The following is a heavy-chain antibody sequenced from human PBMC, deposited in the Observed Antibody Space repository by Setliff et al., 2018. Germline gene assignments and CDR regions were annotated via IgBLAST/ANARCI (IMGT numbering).Heavy chain of an antibody. CDR1: GGSISSYY. CDR2: IIHSGST. Sequence: ETLSLTCTVSGGSISSYYWSWIRQPAGKGLEWIGEIIHSGSTNYNPSLKSRVTMSIDTSKNQFSLKLNSVTAADMAVYYCAREQWLDPPGYYYMDVWAKGTTVTVSS. J-gene: IGHJ6*03. CDR3: AREQWLDPPGYYYMDV. V-gene: IGHV4-4*07. D-gene: IGHD6-19*01.